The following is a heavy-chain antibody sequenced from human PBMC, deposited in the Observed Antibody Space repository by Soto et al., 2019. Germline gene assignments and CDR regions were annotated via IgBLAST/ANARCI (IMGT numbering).Heavy chain of an antibody. CDR1: GGSISSSIYY. V-gene: IGHV4-61*01. D-gene: IGHD6-19*01. CDR2: TYYSGST. J-gene: IGHJ5*02. CDR3: ARDNQWLGYNWFDP. Sequence: TSETLSLTCTVSGGSISSSIYYWGWIRQPPGKGLEWIGYTYYSGSTNYNPSLKSRVTISVDTSKNQFSLKLSSVTAADTAVYYCARDNQWLGYNWFDPWGQGTLVTVSS.